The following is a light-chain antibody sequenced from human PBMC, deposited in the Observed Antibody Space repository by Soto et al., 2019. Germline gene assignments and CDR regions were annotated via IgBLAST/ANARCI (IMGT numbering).Light chain of an antibody. CDR3: SSYKTNRDVL. J-gene: IGLJ2*01. V-gene: IGLV2-14*01. CDR1: SSDIGRYKF. CDR2: EVS. Sequence: QSVLTQPASVSGPPGQSVTISCTGTSSDIGRYKFVSWFQQHPGKAPKLMIYEVSYRPSGVSNRFSGSKSGNTASLTISGLQAEDEADYYCSSYKTNRDVLFGGGTKLTVL.